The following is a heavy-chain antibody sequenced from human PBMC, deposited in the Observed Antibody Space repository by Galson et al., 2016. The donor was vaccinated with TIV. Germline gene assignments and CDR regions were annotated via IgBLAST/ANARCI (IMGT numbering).Heavy chain of an antibody. D-gene: IGHD3-10*01. CDR1: GGIFNRYA. V-gene: IGHV1-69*13. Sequence: SVKVSCKASGGIFNRYAISWVRQAPGQGLEWMGKIIAIFGTTNYAQKFQGRVTITADESTSTVYMELSSLRSEDTALYYCARGTDYYGSGGFSYWGQGTLVTVSS. CDR2: IIAIFGTT. CDR3: ARGTDYYGSGGFSY. J-gene: IGHJ4*02.